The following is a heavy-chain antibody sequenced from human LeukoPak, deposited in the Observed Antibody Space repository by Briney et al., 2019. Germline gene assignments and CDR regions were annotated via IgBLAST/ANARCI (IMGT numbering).Heavy chain of an antibody. CDR2: ISSSSSYI. Sequence: EGSLRLSCAASGFTFSSYSMNWVRQAPGKGLEWVSSISSSSSYIYCADSVKGRFTISRDNAKNSLYLQMNSLRAEDTAVYYCAASGSYMDYWGQGTLVTVSS. J-gene: IGHJ4*02. CDR3: AASGSYMDY. D-gene: IGHD1-26*01. CDR1: GFTFSSYS. V-gene: IGHV3-21*01.